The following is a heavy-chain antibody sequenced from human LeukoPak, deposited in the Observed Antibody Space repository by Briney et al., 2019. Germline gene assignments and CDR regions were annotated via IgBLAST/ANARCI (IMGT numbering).Heavy chain of an antibody. CDR3: ARGRRVRGVIINYYYYMDV. Sequence: ASETLSLTCVVSGFSISSSNWWGWIRQPPGRGLEWIGYVYYSGAIYYNPSLKSRVTITVDTSKNQFSLKLSSVTAADTAVYYCARGRRVRGVIINYYYYMDVWGKGTTVTVSS. CDR2: VYYSGAI. V-gene: IGHV4-28*05. D-gene: IGHD3-10*01. J-gene: IGHJ6*03. CDR1: GFSISSSNW.